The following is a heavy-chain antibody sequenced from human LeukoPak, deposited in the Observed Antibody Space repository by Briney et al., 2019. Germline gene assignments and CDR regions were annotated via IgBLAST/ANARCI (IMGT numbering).Heavy chain of an antibody. Sequence: GGSLRLSCAASGFTFSSYAMHWVRQAPGKGLEYVSTISSNGGSTYYANSVKGRFTISRDNSKNTLYLQMGSLGAEDMDVYYCARGSGCFGTWGFDYWGQGTLVTISS. D-gene: IGHD1-26*01. J-gene: IGHJ4*02. CDR3: ARGSGCFGTWGFDY. CDR2: ISSNGGST. V-gene: IGHV3-64*01. CDR1: GFTFSSYA.